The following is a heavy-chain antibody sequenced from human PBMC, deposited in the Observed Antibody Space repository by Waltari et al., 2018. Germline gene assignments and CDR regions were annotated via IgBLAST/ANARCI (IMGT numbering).Heavy chain of an antibody. Sequence: EVEVVESGGGLMQPGGSLRLSCAASGFSVRDTFISWVRQAPGKGLEWVSISYTVGTTYFAESVKGRFTISRDNSRNTVYLQMNSLRVEDTAVYFCARVAGTALHRYYHYYMDLWGKGTTVTVSS. V-gene: IGHV3-53*01. J-gene: IGHJ6*03. D-gene: IGHD2-15*01. CDR3: ARVAGTALHRYYHYYMDL. CDR2: SYTVGTT. CDR1: GFSVRDTF.